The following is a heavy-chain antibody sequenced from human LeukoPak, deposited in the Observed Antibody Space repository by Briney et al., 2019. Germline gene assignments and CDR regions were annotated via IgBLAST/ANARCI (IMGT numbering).Heavy chain of an antibody. D-gene: IGHD4-17*01. CDR2: IWYDGSNK. CDR3: ARERRSGNTVTWFDP. J-gene: IGHJ5*02. Sequence: GSLRLSCAASGFTFSSHGMHWVRQAPGKGLEWVAVIWYDGSNKYYADSVKGRFTISRDNSKNTLYLQMNSLRAEDTAVYYCARERRSGNTVTWFDPWGQGTLVTVSS. V-gene: IGHV3-33*01. CDR1: GFTFSSHG.